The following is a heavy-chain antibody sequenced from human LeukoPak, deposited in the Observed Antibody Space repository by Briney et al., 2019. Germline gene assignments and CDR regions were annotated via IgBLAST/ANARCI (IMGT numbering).Heavy chain of an antibody. D-gene: IGHD1-26*01. CDR2: INSDGSST. CDR1: GFTFSSYW. V-gene: IGHV3-74*01. J-gene: IGHJ3*02. Sequence: PGGSLRLSCAASGFTFSSYWMHWVRQAPGKGLVWVSRINSDGSSTSYADSVKGRFTISRDNAKNTLYLQMNSLRAEDTAVYYCAKAAEEGEDAFDIWGQGTMVTVSS. CDR3: AKAAEEGEDAFDI.